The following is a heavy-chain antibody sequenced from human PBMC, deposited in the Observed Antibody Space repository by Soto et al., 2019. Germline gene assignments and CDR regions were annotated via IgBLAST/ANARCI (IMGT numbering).Heavy chain of an antibody. Sequence: QVQLQESGPGLVKPSETLSLSCSVSGGSFSSHYCNWVRESAGKGLEWIGRIYPTGSTTYNPSLKTRLTMSVDTSKNQFSLRLTSMTAADTAGYYCATGRSEVVPGAMDTLGQGTLVTVSS. V-gene: IGHV4-4*07. CDR2: IYPTGST. CDR3: ATGRSEVVPGAMDT. CDR1: GGSFSSHY. J-gene: IGHJ5*02. D-gene: IGHD2-2*01.